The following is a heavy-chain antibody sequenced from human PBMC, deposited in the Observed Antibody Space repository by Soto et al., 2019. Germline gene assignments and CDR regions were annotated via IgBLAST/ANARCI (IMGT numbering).Heavy chain of an antibody. Sequence: GESLKISCKGSGYSFTSYWIGWVRQMPGKGLEWMGLIYPGDSDTRYSPSFQGQVTISADKSISTAYLQWSSLKASDTAMYYCARLYSPGYSGYDNPATRDYYYYYGMDVWGQGTTVTVSS. V-gene: IGHV5-51*01. CDR3: ARLYSPGYSGYDNPATRDYYYYYGMDV. J-gene: IGHJ6*02. CDR1: GYSFTSYW. CDR2: IYPGDSDT. D-gene: IGHD5-12*01.